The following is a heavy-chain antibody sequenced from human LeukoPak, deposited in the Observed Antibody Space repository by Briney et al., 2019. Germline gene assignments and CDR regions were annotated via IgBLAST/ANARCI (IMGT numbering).Heavy chain of an antibody. D-gene: IGHD3-22*01. CDR1: GGPVSGSD. CDR2: INHSGST. Sequence: SETLSLTPAVYGGPVSGSDWSWSRQPPGKGLEWIGEINHSGSTNYNPSLKSRVTISVDTSKNQFSLKLSSVNAAHTAVYYCARGWAYYYESSCYLDFDYWGQGTLVTVSS. CDR3: ARGWAYYYESSCYLDFDY. V-gene: IGHV4-34*01. J-gene: IGHJ4*02.